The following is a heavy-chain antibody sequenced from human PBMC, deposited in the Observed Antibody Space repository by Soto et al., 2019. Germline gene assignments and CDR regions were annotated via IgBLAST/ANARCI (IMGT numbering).Heavy chain of an antibody. V-gene: IGHV4-28*01. CDR2: IYYSGST. CDR3: ARTATTVTTSLYYYYYYMDV. D-gene: IGHD4-17*01. CDR1: GYSISSSNW. Sequence: SETLSLTCAVSGYSISSSNWWGWIRQPPGKGLEWIGYIYYSGSTYYNPSLKSRVTISVDTSKNQFSLKLSSVTAVDTAVYYCARTATTVTTSLYYYYYYMDVWGKGTTVTVSS. J-gene: IGHJ6*03.